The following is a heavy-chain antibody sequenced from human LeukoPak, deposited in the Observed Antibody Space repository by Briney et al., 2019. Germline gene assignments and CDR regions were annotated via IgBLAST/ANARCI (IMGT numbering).Heavy chain of an antibody. CDR1: GFTFSSYA. J-gene: IGHJ4*02. V-gene: IGHV3-23*01. D-gene: IGHD2/OR15-2a*01. Sequence: GGSLRLSCAASGFTFSSYAMTWVRQAPGKGLEWVSGISGGGGSTYYADSVKGRFTISRDNSKNTLYLRMNSLRAEDTAVYYCAKDHFSRPRSEDYWGQGTLVTVSS. CDR3: AKDHFSRPRSEDY. CDR2: ISGGGGST.